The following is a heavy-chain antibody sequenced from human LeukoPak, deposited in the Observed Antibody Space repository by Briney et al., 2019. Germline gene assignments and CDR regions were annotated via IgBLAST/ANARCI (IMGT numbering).Heavy chain of an antibody. CDR1: GFTFSDYW. J-gene: IGHJ4*02. Sequence: GGSLRPSCVGSGFTFSDYWMSWVRQAPGKGLEWVANIKQDGSEKDYVDALKGRFTISRDNAKNSLYLQMNSLRAEDTAVYYCARWLELMRNFNWWGQGTLVTVSS. CDR3: ARWLELMRNFNW. V-gene: IGHV3-7*01. D-gene: IGHD5-24*01. CDR2: IKQDGSEK.